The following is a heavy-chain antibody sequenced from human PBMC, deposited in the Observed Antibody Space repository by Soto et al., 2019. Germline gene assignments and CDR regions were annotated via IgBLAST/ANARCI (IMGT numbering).Heavy chain of an antibody. Sequence: VQFGAVVKKPGASVTVSCSASGYPFTAYYMHWVRQAPGRGLEWMGGINPATGAAKYTQTFQGGVTMTRDTSTSTVFMELGGLTSEDTAVFYWARGGGVGVAGSAAFDMWGQGTLVTVSS. J-gene: IGHJ3*02. CDR1: GYPFTAYY. CDR3: ARGGGVGVAGSAAFDM. V-gene: IGHV1-2*02. D-gene: IGHD3-3*01. CDR2: INPATGAA.